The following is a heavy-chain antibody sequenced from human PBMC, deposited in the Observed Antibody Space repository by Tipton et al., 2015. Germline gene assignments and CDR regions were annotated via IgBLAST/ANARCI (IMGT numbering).Heavy chain of an antibody. D-gene: IGHD1-26*01. J-gene: IGHJ4*02. Sequence: SLRLSCVASGFTFTNYWMSWVRQAPGKGPEWVANIKTDGSDEYYVDSVKGRFTISGDNARNSLYLQMNSLRAEDTAVYYCASGPWELDYWGQGILVTVSS. CDR2: IKTDGSDE. CDR3: ASGPWELDY. CDR1: GFTFTNYW. V-gene: IGHV3-7*01.